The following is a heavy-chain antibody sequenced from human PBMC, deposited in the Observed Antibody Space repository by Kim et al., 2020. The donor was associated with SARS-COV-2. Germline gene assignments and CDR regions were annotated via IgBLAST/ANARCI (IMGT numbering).Heavy chain of an antibody. CDR1: GGSVSSGSYY. Sequence: SETLSLTCTVSGGSVSSGSYYWSWIRQPPGKGLEWIGYIYYSGSTNYNPSLKSRVTISVDTSKNQFSLKLSSVTAADTAVYYCASIYGSGCYDKHSFDY. D-gene: IGHD3-10*01. CDR3: ASIYGSGCYDKHSFDY. V-gene: IGHV4-61*01. J-gene: IGHJ4*01. CDR2: IYYSGST.